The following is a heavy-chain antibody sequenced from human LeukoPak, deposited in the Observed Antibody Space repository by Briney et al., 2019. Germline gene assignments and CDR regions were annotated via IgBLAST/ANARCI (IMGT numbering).Heavy chain of an antibody. CDR2: IYYSGST. CDR1: GGSISSGGHY. V-gene: IGHV4-31*03. CDR3: ARAMVNLFDY. D-gene: IGHD5-18*01. J-gene: IGHJ4*02. Sequence: SETLSLTCTVSGGSISSGGHYWSWIRQHPGKGLEWIGYIYYSGSTYYNPSLKSRVTISVDTSKNQFSLKLSSVTAADTAVYYCARAMVNLFDYWGQGTLVTVSS.